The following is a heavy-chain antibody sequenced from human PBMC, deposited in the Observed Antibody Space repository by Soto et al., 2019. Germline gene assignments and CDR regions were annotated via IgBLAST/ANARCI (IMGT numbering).Heavy chain of an antibody. Sequence: SETLSLTCTVSGGSISSSTYYWGWIRQPPGKGLEWIGIIYYSGSTYYNPSLKSRVTISVDTSKNQFSLKLSSVTAADTAVYYCARYPYSSSPMAYYYGMDVWGQGTTVTVSS. J-gene: IGHJ6*02. CDR1: GGSISSSTYY. CDR3: ARYPYSSSPMAYYYGMDV. V-gene: IGHV4-39*01. D-gene: IGHD6-13*01. CDR2: IYYSGST.